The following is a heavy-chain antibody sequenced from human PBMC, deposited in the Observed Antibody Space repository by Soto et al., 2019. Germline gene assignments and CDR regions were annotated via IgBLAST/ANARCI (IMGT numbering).Heavy chain of an antibody. CDR1: GGSFSGYY. J-gene: IGHJ1*01. Sequence: QVQLQQWGAGLLKPSETLSLTCAVYGGSFSGYYWSWIRQPPGKGLEWIGEINHSGSTNYNPSLKSRVTISVDTSKNRFSLKLSSVTAADTAVYYCARGRYFQHWGQGTLVTVSS. CDR2: INHSGST. CDR3: ARGRYFQH. V-gene: IGHV4-34*01.